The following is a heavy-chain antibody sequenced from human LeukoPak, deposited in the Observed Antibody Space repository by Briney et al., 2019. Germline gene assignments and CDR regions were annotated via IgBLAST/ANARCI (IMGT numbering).Heavy chain of an antibody. Sequence: GGSLRLSCAASGFTFSNFGMNWVRQAPGKGLEWVSAINGGGGSTASADSVKGRFTISRDNSKNTLYLQMNSLRAEDTAAYYCAKGLTGFYPDYWGQGTQVTVSS. J-gene: IGHJ4*02. V-gene: IGHV3-23*01. D-gene: IGHD3-9*01. CDR3: AKGLTGFYPDY. CDR1: GFTFSNFG. CDR2: INGGGGST.